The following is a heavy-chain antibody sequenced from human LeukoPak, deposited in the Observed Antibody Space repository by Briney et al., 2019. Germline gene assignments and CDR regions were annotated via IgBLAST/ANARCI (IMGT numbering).Heavy chain of an antibody. J-gene: IGHJ4*02. Sequence: PGGSLRLSCAASGFTFSSYAMHWVRQAPGKGLEWVAVISYDGSNKYYADSVKGRFTISRDNSKNTLYLQMNSLRAEDTAVYCCARAYNSGWYGGFDYWGQGILVTVSS. CDR2: ISYDGSNK. V-gene: IGHV3-30*04. D-gene: IGHD6-19*01. CDR3: ARAYNSGWYGGFDY. CDR1: GFTFSSYA.